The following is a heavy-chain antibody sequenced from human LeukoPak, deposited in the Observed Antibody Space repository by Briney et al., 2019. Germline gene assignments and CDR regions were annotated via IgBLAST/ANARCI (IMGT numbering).Heavy chain of an antibody. Sequence: GGSLRLSCAASGFTFSSYSMNWVRQAPGEGLEWVSSISRSSGYIYDADSVKGRFTISRDNAKNSLFLQMNSRRAEDTAVYYCATSPDLGYSSSLAGVDYWGQGTMVTVSS. V-gene: IGHV3-21*01. CDR1: GFTFSSYS. CDR3: ATSPDLGYSSSLAGVDY. CDR2: ISRSSGYI. J-gene: IGHJ4*02. D-gene: IGHD6-6*01.